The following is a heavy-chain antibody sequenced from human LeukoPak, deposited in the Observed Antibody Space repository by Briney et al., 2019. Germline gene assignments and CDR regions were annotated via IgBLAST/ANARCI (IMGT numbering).Heavy chain of an antibody. Sequence: ASVEVSCKASGYTFISYGISWVRQAPGQGLEWMGWISTYNGNTNYAQNVQGRVTMTTDTSTSTAYMELRSLRSDDTAVYYCARVFTAGYSSSWYQDYWGQGTLVTVST. CDR1: GYTFISYG. J-gene: IGHJ4*02. V-gene: IGHV1-18*01. CDR2: ISTYNGNT. D-gene: IGHD6-13*01. CDR3: ARVFTAGYSSSWYQDY.